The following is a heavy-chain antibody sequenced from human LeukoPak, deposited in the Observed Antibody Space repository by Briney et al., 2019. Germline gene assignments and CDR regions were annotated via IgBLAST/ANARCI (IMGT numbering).Heavy chain of an antibody. V-gene: IGHV3-21*04. CDR1: GFTFSSYS. CDR2: ISSSSSYI. J-gene: IGHJ6*03. Sequence: KTGGSLRLSCAASGFTFSSYSMNWVRQAPGKGLEWVSSISSSSSYIYYADSVKGRFTISRDNSKHSLYLQMNSLRTEDTALYYCAKGGDYYDILTGYYYYMDVWGKGTTVTVSS. D-gene: IGHD3-9*01. CDR3: AKGGDYYDILTGYYYYMDV.